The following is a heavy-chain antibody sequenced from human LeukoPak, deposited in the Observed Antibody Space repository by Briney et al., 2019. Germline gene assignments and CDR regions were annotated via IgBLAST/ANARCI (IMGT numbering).Heavy chain of an antibody. CDR1: GGSISSGSYY. V-gene: IGHV4-61*02. CDR2: IYTSGRT. Sequence: SQTLSLTCTVSGGSISSGSYYWSWIRQPAGKGLEWIGRIYTSGRTNYNPSLKSRVTISVDTSKNQFSLKLSSVTAADTAVYYCARDAGDYYYYYYMDVWGKGTTVTISS. D-gene: IGHD3-10*01. CDR3: ARDAGDYYYYYYMDV. J-gene: IGHJ6*03.